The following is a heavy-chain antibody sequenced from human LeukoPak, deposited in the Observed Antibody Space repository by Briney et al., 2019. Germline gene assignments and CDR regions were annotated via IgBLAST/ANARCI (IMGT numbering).Heavy chain of an antibody. CDR2: IYYSGST. CDR1: GGSISSSSYY. Sequence: PSETLSLTCTVSGGSISSSSYYWGWIRQPPGKGLEWIGSIYYSGSTYYNPSLKSRVTISVDTSKNQFSLKLSSVTAADTAVYYCARDDRYYDSSGYAFDIWGQGTMVTVSS. CDR3: ARDDRYYDSSGYAFDI. D-gene: IGHD3-22*01. J-gene: IGHJ3*02. V-gene: IGHV4-39*07.